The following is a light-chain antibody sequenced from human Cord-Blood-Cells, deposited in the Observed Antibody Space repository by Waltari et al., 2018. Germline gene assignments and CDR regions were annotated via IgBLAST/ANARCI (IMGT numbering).Light chain of an antibody. CDR2: AAS. V-gene: IGKV1-39*01. J-gene: IGKJ2*03. CDR1: QSISSH. Sequence: DIQMTQSPSSLYASVGDSVTITCRASQSISSHLNWYQQKPGKAPKLLIYAASSLQSGVPSRFSGSGSGTDFTLTISSLQPEDFATYYCQQSYSTPYSFGQGTKLEIK. CDR3: QQSYSTPYS.